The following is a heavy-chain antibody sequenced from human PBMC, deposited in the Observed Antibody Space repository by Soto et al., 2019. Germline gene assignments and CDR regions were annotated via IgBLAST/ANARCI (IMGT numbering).Heavy chain of an antibody. V-gene: IGHV1-18*01. CDR3: ARDFGPLLSSSSDYGIDV. Sequence: QVQLVQSGAEVKRPGASVKVSCKASGYTFTSYGITWVRQAPGQGLEWMGWISAHNGNTNYAQRLQGRVSMTTDTSTSTAYMELTSLRSDDTAVYYCARDFGPLLSSSSDYGIDVWGQGTTVTVSS. J-gene: IGHJ6*02. D-gene: IGHD6-6*01. CDR1: GYTFTSYG. CDR2: ISAHNGNT.